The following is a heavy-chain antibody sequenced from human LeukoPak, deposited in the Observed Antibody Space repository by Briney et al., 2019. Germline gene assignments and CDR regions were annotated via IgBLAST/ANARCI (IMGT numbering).Heavy chain of an antibody. CDR2: ISYDGGNK. CDR1: GFTSSDYG. D-gene: IGHD3-10*01. J-gene: IGHJ4*02. Sequence: GRSLRLSCAASGFTSSDYGMHWVRQAPGKGLEWVALISYDGGNKFYADSVRDRFTISRDNSKNTLFLQMNSLRIEDTAVYYCAKVFEVRGARRPKDYWGQGTLVIVSS. V-gene: IGHV3-30*18. CDR3: AKVFEVRGARRPKDY.